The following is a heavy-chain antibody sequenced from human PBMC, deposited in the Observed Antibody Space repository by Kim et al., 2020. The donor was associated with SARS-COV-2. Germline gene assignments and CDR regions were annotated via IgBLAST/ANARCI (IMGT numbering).Heavy chain of an antibody. CDR3: ARGITPAPVTPLSY. J-gene: IGHJ4*02. V-gene: IGHV3-74*01. D-gene: IGHD4-17*01. Sequence: ATSVKGRFTISRDNAKNTVYLQMNSLRAEDTAVYYCARGITPAPVTPLSYWREGILVIVSS.